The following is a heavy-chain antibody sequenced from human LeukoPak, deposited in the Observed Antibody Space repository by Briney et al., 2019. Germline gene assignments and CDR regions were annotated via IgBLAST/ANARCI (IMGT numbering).Heavy chain of an antibody. CDR1: GGSISSYY. Sequence: PSETLSLTCTVSGGSISSYYWSWIRQPPGKGLEWIGYIYYSGSTNYNPSLKSRVTISVDTSKNQFSLKLSSVTAADTAVYYCARDVLIAVAEYWGQGTLVTVSS. CDR2: IYYSGST. CDR3: ARDVLIAVAEY. J-gene: IGHJ4*02. D-gene: IGHD6-19*01. V-gene: IGHV4-59*12.